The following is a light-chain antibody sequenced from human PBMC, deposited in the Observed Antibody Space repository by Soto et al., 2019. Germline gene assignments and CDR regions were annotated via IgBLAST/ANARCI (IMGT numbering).Light chain of an antibody. CDR1: QSVSSY. Sequence: EIVLTQSPATLSLSPGERATLSCRASQSVSSYLAWYQQKPGQAPRLLIYDASNRATGIPARFSGSWSGTDFTLIISSLEAEDFAVYYCQQRSNWTITFGQGTRLEIK. CDR3: QQRSNWTIT. J-gene: IGKJ5*01. V-gene: IGKV3-11*01. CDR2: DAS.